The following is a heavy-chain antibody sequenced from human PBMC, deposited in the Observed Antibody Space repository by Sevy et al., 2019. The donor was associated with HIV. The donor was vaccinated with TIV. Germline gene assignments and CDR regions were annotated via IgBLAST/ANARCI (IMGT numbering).Heavy chain of an antibody. J-gene: IGHJ4*02. Sequence: GGSLRLSCAISGFTVNDNYIIWVRQAPGKGLEWVSGIFSSGSTYYADSAKGRFTISIDNSKNTVDLQKNIVRAEDTAVYYAVGLFFSFRSGWPSFDYWGQGTLVTVSS. CDR3: VGLFFSFRSGWPSFDY. CDR1: GFTVNDNY. D-gene: IGHD6-19*01. CDR2: IFSSGST. V-gene: IGHV3-66*02.